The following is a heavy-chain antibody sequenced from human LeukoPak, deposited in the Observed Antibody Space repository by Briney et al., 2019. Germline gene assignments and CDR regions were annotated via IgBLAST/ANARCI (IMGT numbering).Heavy chain of an antibody. CDR3: ARPWRGAVAPTFDY. D-gene: IGHD6-19*01. V-gene: IGHV1-18*01. CDR2: ISAYNSNT. CDR1: GYTFTSYG. Sequence: ASVNVSCKASGYTFTSYGISWVRQAPGQGLEWMGWISAYNSNTNYAQKLKGRVTMTPDTSTSTAYMELRSLRSDDTAVYYCARPWRGAVAPTFDYWGQGTLVTVSS. J-gene: IGHJ4*02.